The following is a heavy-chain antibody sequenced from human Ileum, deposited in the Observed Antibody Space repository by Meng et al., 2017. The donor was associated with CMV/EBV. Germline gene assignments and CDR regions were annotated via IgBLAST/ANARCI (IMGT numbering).Heavy chain of an antibody. D-gene: IGHD2-2*01. CDR3: ASRQLDCSSTSCDY. CDR1: GYTFTGYY. CDR2: IIPILGIA. V-gene: IGHV1-69*02. J-gene: IGHJ4*02. Sequence: SVKVSCKASGYTFTGYYMHWVRQAPGQGLEWMGRIIPILGIANYAQKFQGRVTITADKSTSTAYMELSSLRSEDTAVYYCASRQLDCSSTSCDYWGQGTLVTVSS.